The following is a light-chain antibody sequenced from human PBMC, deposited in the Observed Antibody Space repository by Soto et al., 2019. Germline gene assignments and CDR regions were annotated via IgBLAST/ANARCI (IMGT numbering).Light chain of an antibody. CDR3: QQSDSIPPR. V-gene: IGKV1-39*01. CDR2: AAS. Sequence: DIQMTQSPSSLSASVGDRVTITCRASQSISNYLNWYQQKPGKAPKLLIYAASSLQSGVPSRFSGSGSGTDFTLSIGSLQPGDFATYFCQQSDSIPPRFGQGTKVEIK. CDR1: QSISNY. J-gene: IGKJ1*01.